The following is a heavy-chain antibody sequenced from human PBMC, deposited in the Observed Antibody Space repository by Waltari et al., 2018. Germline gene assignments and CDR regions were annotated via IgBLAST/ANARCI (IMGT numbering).Heavy chain of an antibody. J-gene: IGHJ5*01. CDR2: VDPELGDT. CDR3: ARGPLGAAHWFDS. D-gene: IGHD1-26*01. CDR1: GYTLHHYS. Sequence: EVQLGQSGAEVKKPGAAASIPCRASGYTLHHYSIPWVQQAPRKGLTGMGRVDPELGDTLFVPQFQGRLTLTADTSRDTAYMELTGLHYDDTAVYYCARGPLGAAHWFDSWGQGTLVTVSS. V-gene: IGHV1-69-2*01.